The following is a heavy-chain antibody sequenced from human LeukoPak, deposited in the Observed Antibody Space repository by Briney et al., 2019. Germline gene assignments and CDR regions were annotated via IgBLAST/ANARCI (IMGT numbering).Heavy chain of an antibody. Sequence: GRSLRLSCAASGFTFSSYAMHWVRQAPGKGLEWVAVISYDGSNKYYADSVKGRFTISRDNSKNTLYLQMNSLRAEVTAVYYCARDPVVVAAGGSFDYWGQGTLVTVSS. V-gene: IGHV3-30*04. D-gene: IGHD2-15*01. J-gene: IGHJ4*02. CDR3: ARDPVVVAAGGSFDY. CDR1: GFTFSSYA. CDR2: ISYDGSNK.